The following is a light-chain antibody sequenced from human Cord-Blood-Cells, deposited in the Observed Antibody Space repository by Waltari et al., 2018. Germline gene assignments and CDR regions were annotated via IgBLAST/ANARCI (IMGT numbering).Light chain of an antibody. V-gene: IGKV3-11*01. CDR3: QQRSNWPPAT. J-gene: IGKJ5*01. CDR1: QSVSSY. CDR2: DAS. Sequence: DIVLTQSPATLSLSPVERATLSCRASQSVSSYLAWYQQKPGQAPRLLIYDASNRATGIPARFSGSGSGTDFTLTISSLEPEDFAVYYCQQRSNWPPATFGQGTRLEIK.